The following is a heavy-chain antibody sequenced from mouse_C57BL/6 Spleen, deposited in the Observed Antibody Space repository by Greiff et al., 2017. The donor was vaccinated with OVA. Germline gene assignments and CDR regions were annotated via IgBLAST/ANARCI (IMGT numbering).Heavy chain of an antibody. CDR2: INPSSGYT. V-gene: IGHV1-7*01. CDR1: GYTFTSYW. CDR3: ANGIYYGYDTHYAMDY. J-gene: IGHJ4*01. Sequence: VQVVESGAELAKPGASVKLSCKASGYTFTSYWMHWVKQRPGQGLEWIGYINPSSGYTKYNQKFKDKATLTADKSSSTAYMQLSSLTYEDSAVYYCANGIYYGYDTHYAMDYWGQGTSVTVSS. D-gene: IGHD2-2*01.